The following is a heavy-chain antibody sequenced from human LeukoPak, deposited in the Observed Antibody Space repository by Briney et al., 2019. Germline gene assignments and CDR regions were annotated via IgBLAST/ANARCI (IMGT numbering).Heavy chain of an antibody. D-gene: IGHD5-18*01. CDR3: AARIQLWSAEYFQH. CDR1: GGSISSGGYS. V-gene: IGHV4-30-2*01. CDR2: IYHSGST. J-gene: IGHJ1*01. Sequence: SETLSLTCAVSGGSISSGGYSWSWIRQPPGKGLEWIGYIYHSGSTYYNPSLKSRVTISVDRSKNQFSLKPSSVTAADTAVYYCAARIQLWSAEYFQHWGQGTLVTVSS.